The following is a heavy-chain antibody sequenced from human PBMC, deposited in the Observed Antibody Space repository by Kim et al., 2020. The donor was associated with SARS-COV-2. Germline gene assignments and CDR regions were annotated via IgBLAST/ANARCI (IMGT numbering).Heavy chain of an antibody. CDR2: IYPGDSDT. V-gene: IGHV5-51*01. Sequence: GSLKISCKGSGYSFTSYWIGWVRQMPGKGLEWMGIIYPGDSDTRYSPSFQGQVTISADKSISTAYLQWSSLKASDTAMYYCARGRAGATTTYYYGMDVWGQGTTVTVSS. CDR1: GYSFTSYW. D-gene: IGHD1-26*01. J-gene: IGHJ6*02. CDR3: ARGRAGATTTYYYGMDV.